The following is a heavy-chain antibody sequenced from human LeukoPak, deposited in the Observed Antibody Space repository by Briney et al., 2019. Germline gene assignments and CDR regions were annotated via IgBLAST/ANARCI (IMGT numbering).Heavy chain of an antibody. D-gene: IGHD1-14*01. CDR3: ARTRNHAFDI. CDR2: LSASDGNT. Sequence: GASVKVSCRASGYTFTSYGISWVRQAPGRGLEWMGWLSASDGNTNYAQKLQGKVTMTTDTYTSTVYMELRSLRSDDTAVYYCARTRNHAFDIWGQGTMVTVSS. J-gene: IGHJ3*02. V-gene: IGHV1-18*01. CDR1: GYTFTSYG.